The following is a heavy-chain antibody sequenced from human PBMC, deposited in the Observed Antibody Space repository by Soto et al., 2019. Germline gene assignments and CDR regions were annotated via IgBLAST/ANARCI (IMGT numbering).Heavy chain of an antibody. V-gene: IGHV1-69*02. CDR2: IIPILGIA. J-gene: IGHJ4*02. CDR1: GGTFSSYT. CDR3: ASLVSTPIYSSSWYGDDY. D-gene: IGHD6-13*01. Sequence: QVQLVQSGAEVKKPGSSVKVSCKASGGTFSSYTISWVRQAPGQGLEWMGRIIPILGIANYAQKFQGRVTITAAKSTSTAYMELSSLRSEDTAVYYCASLVSTPIYSSSWYGDDYWGQGTLVTVSS.